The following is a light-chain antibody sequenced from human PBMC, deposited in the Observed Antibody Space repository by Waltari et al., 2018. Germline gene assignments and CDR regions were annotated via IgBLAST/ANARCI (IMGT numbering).Light chain of an antibody. CDR1: QGMSDY. CDR2: GAF. Sequence: DIQMTQSPSSLSASVGDRVTVTCRASQGMSDYLNWYQQKPGKPPKLLSSGAFLRQSGVPSRVNGSGSGTLFSLTISGLQPEDFATYYCQQSYLTPYTVGQGTRLEIK. V-gene: IGKV1-39*01. CDR3: QQSYLTPYT. J-gene: IGKJ5*01.